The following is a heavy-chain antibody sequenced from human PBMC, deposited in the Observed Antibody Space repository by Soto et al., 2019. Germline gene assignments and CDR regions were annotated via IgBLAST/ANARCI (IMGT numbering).Heavy chain of an antibody. Sequence: QVQLVESGGGVVQPGRSLRLSCAASGFTVSSYGMHWVRQAPGKGLEWVAVIWYDGSNKYYADSVKGRFTISRDNSKNTLYLQMNSLRAEDTAVYYCARDGDVLKGYGMDVWGQGTKVPVSS. V-gene: IGHV3-33*01. J-gene: IGHJ6*02. CDR3: ARDGDVLKGYGMDV. CDR1: GFTVSSYG. D-gene: IGHD3-10*01. CDR2: IWYDGSNK.